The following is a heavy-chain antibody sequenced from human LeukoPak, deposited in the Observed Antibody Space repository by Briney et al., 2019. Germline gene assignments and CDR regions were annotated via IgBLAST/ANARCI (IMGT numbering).Heavy chain of an antibody. CDR3: ARGLGYPIDY. Sequence: ASVKVSCKASGGTFSSYAISLVRQAPGQGLEWMGGIIPIFGTANYAQKFQGRVTITTDESTSTAYMELSSLRSEDTAVYYCARGLGYPIDYWGQGTLVTVSS. D-gene: IGHD5-12*01. V-gene: IGHV1-69*05. J-gene: IGHJ4*02. CDR2: IIPIFGTA. CDR1: GGTFSSYA.